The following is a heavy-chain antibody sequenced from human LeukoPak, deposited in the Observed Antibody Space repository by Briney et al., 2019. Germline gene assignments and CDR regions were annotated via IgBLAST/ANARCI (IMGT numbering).Heavy chain of an antibody. J-gene: IGHJ4*02. Sequence: GGSLRLSCAASGFTFSSYSMNWVRQAPGKGLEWVSYISSSSTIYYADSVKGRFTISRDNAKNSLYLQMNSLRDEDTAVYYCARDYRDYYDSSGYYYWGQGTLVTVSS. CDR1: GFTFSSYS. CDR2: ISSSSTI. V-gene: IGHV3-48*02. D-gene: IGHD3-22*01. CDR3: ARDYRDYYDSSGYYY.